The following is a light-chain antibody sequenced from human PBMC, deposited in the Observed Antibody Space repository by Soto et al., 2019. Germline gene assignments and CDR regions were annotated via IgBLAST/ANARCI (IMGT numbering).Light chain of an antibody. CDR3: QQYNNWPLYS. J-gene: IGKJ2*01. Sequence: EIVMTQSPCTLSVSPGERATLSCRASQGVGTNLAWYQQRPGQAPRLLIYAASTRATGIPARFSGRGSGTEFTLTISSLQSEDFALYFCQQYNNWPLYSFGQGTKLEIK. V-gene: IGKV3-15*01. CDR2: AAS. CDR1: QGVGTN.